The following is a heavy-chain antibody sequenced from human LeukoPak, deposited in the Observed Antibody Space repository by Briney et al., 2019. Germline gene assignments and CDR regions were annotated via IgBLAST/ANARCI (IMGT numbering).Heavy chain of an antibody. CDR3: ASGPVTTGYYYYGMDV. Sequence: SVKVSCKASGGTFSSYAISWVRQAPGQGLEWMGGIIPIFGTANYAQKFQGRVTITADESTSTAYMELSSLRSEDTAVYYCASGPVTTGYYYYGMDVWGQGTTVTVSS. CDR2: IIPIFGTA. CDR1: GGTFSSYA. J-gene: IGHJ6*02. D-gene: IGHD4-17*01. V-gene: IGHV1-69*01.